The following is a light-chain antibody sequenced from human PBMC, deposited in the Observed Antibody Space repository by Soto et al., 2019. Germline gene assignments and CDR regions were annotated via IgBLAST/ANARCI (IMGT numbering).Light chain of an antibody. J-gene: IGKJ4*02. CDR3: QQYADWPLT. Sequence: IVMTQSPATVSVSPGESTSLSCRASRTIGTNLGWYQQKPGQAPRLLIPKTSNRATGVPARFSRSGSGTAFTLTITSLQSEDIAVYYCQQYADWPLTFGGGTKV. CDR2: KTS. V-gene: IGKV3-15*01. CDR1: RTIGTN.